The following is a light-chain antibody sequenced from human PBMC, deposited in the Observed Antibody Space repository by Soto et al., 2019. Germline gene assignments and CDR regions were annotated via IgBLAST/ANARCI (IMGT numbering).Light chain of an antibody. Sequence: AIQMTQSPSSLSASVGARVPITCRASQDIRNELGWYQQKPGKAPKLLIYAASNLQSGVPSRFSGSGAGTDFTLTISSLQPEDFATYYCLQDFNYPWTFGQGTKVDIK. CDR1: QDIRNE. CDR3: LQDFNYPWT. V-gene: IGKV1-6*01. CDR2: AAS. J-gene: IGKJ1*01.